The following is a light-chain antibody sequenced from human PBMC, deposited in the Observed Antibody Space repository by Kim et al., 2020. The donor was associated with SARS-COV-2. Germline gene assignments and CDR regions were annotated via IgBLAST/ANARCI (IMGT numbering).Light chain of an antibody. CDR3: MQALQTPLT. CDR2: LGS. J-gene: IGKJ3*01. CDR1: QSLLHSNGYNY. Sequence: DILMTQSPLSLPVTPGEPASISCRSSQSLLHSNGYNYLDWYLQKPGQSPQLLIYLGSNLASGVPDRFSGSGSGTDFTLKISRVEAEDVGVYYCMQALQTPLTFGPGTKVDIK. V-gene: IGKV2-28*01.